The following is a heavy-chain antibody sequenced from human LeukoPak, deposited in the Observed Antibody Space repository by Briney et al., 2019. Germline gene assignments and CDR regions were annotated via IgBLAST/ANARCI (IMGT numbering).Heavy chain of an antibody. D-gene: IGHD5-18*01. Sequence: NPSETLSLTCTVYGGSISSSSYHWGWIRQPPGKGLEWIGNIYYSGSTYYNPSLKSRVTISVDTSKNQFSLRLGSVTAADTAVYYCARLLSSYNYGVTNFYYYMDVWGKGTTVTVSS. V-gene: IGHV4-39*01. CDR3: ARLLSSYNYGVTNFYYYMDV. CDR2: IYYSGST. J-gene: IGHJ6*03. CDR1: GGSISSSSYH.